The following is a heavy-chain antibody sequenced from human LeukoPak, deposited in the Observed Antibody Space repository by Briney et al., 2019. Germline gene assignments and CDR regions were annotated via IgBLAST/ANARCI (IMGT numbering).Heavy chain of an antibody. J-gene: IGHJ6*03. CDR3: ARGPYNGNYGDSYYYYMDV. CDR1: GFSFSTYN. D-gene: IGHD1-26*01. CDR2: ITSSSAYT. V-gene: IGHV3-21*01. Sequence: KTGGSLRLSCAASGFSFSTYNMSWVRQTPGKGLEWVSSITSSSAYTFFADSVRCRFTISRDNAKSSLYLQMNSLRADDTAIYYCARGPYNGNYGDSYYYYMDVWGKGTTVTISS.